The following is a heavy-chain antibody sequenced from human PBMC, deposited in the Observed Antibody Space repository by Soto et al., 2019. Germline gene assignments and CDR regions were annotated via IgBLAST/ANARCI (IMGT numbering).Heavy chain of an antibody. CDR3: ASMGSSCYWFDY. J-gene: IGHJ4*02. CDR2: ISSNGGST. D-gene: IGHD3-22*01. Sequence: EVQLVESGGGLVQPGGSLRLSCAASGFTFSSYAMHWVRQAPGKGLEYVSAISSNGGSTYYANSVKGRLTISRDNSKNTLYLQMGSLRAEAMAVYYCASMGSSCYWFDYWGQGTLVTVSS. CDR1: GFTFSSYA. V-gene: IGHV3-64*01.